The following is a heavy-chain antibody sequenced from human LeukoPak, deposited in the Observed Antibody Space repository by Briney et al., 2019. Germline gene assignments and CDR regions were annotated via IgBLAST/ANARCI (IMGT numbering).Heavy chain of an antibody. CDR3: VKGPLVRLDY. CDR2: INGGGGST. J-gene: IGHJ4*02. V-gene: IGHV3-23*01. D-gene: IGHD6-13*01. Sequence: GGSLRLSCAASGFTFSSYEMNWVRQAPGKGLEWVSAINGGGGSTYYADSVKGRFTISRDNSKNTLFLQMNSLRAEDTAIYYCVKGPLVRLDYWGQGTLVTVSS. CDR1: GFTFSSYE.